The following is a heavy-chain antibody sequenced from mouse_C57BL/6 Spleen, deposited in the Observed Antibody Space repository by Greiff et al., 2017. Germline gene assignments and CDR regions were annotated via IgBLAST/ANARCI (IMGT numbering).Heavy chain of an antibody. CDR3: ARGDSDV. Sequence: VQLQQSGPELVKPGASVKISCKASGYAFSSSWMNWVKQRPGKGLEWIGRIYPGDGDTNYNGKFKGKATLTADKSSSTAYMQRSSLTSAGSAVYFCARGDSDVWGTGTTVTVSS. CDR2: IYPGDGDT. V-gene: IGHV1-82*01. CDR1: GYAFSSSW. J-gene: IGHJ1*03.